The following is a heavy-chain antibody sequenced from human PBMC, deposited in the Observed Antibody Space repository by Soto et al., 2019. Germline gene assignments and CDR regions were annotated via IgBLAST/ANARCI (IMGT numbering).Heavy chain of an antibody. Sequence: SETLSLTCTIPGGSISSSSYYWGWIRQPPGKGLEWIGSIYYSGSTYYNPSLKSRVTISVDTSKNQFSLKLSSVTAADTAVYYCARPDSSGYHFHYWGQGTLVTVS. V-gene: IGHV4-39*01. CDR3: ARPDSSGYHFHY. J-gene: IGHJ4*02. D-gene: IGHD3-22*01. CDR1: GGSISSSSYY. CDR2: IYYSGST.